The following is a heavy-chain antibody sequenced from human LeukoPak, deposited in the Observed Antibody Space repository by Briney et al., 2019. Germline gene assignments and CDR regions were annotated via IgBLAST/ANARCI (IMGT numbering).Heavy chain of an antibody. CDR2: ISYDGSNK. D-gene: IGHD5-12*01. J-gene: IGHJ4*02. V-gene: IGHV3-30*04. CDR1: GFTFSSYA. Sequence: PGGSLRLSCAASGFTFSSYAMHWVRQAPGKGLEWVGIISYDGSNKYYADSVKGRFTISRDNSKNTLYLQMNSLRAEDTAVYYCARDLFTATRNFWGQGTLVTVSS. CDR3: ARDLFTATRNF.